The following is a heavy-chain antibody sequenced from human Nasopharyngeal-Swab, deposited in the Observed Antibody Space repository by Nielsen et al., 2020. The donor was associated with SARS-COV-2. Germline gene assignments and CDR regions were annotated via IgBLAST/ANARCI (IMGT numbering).Heavy chain of an antibody. CDR2: IYWDDDK. CDR1: GFSLSTSGVG. D-gene: IGHD6-19*01. V-gene: IGHV2-5*02. CDR3: AHRGIAVASGWFDP. Sequence: PTLVKPTQTLTLTCTFSGFSLSTSGVGVGWIRQPPGKALEWLALIYWDDDKRYSPSLKSRLTITKDTSKNQVVLTMTNMDPVDTATYYCAHRGIAVASGWFDPWGQGTLVTVSS. J-gene: IGHJ5*02.